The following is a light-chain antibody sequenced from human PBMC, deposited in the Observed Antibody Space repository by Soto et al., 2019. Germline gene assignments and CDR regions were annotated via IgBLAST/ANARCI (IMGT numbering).Light chain of an antibody. CDR2: DVS. V-gene: IGLV2-8*01. CDR3: SSYAGSTV. CDR1: SSDVGGYNY. J-gene: IGLJ1*01. Sequence: QSALTQPASVSGSPGQSITISCTGTSSDVGGYNYVSWYQQHPGKAPKLMIYDVSNRPSGVPDRFSGSKSGNTASLTVSGLQAEDEADYYCSSYAGSTVFGTGTKVTVL.